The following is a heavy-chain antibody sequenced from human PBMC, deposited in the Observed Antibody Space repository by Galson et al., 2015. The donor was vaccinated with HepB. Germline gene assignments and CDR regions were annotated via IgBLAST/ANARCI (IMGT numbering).Heavy chain of an antibody. CDR2: IKQDGSEK. CDR1: GFTFSSYW. V-gene: IGHV3-7*03. D-gene: IGHD6-19*01. Sequence: SLRLSCAASGFTFSSYWMSWVRQAPGKGLEWVANIKQDGSEKYYVDSVKGRFTISRDNAKNSLYLQMNSLRAEDPAVYYCAREESFSSMARYSSGTYYFDYWGQGTLVTVSS. CDR3: AREESFSSMARYSSGTYYFDY. J-gene: IGHJ4*02.